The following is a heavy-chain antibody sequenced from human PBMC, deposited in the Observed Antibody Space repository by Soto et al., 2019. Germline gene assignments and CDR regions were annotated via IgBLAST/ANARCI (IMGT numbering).Heavy chain of an antibody. CDR1: EFTFSDYA. CDR2: ISDDGDKV. V-gene: IGHV3-30-3*01. CDR3: ARAHYHDSSGPNGHAFDI. J-gene: IGHJ3*02. Sequence: GGSLRLSCAASEFTFSDYAMHWVRQAPGKGLEWVAVISDDGDKVFYADSMKDRLTISRDNSKSTLFLQLTSLGPEDTALFYCARAHYHDSSGPNGHAFDIWGQGTLVTVSS. D-gene: IGHD3-22*01.